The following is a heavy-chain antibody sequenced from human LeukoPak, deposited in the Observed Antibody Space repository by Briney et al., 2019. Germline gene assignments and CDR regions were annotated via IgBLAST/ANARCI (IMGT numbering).Heavy chain of an antibody. D-gene: IGHD3-22*01. Sequence: GASVKVSCKASGGTFSSYAISWVRQAPGQGLEWMGRIIPILGIANYAQKFQGRVRITADKSTSTAYMELSSLRSEDTAVYYCARDLEYGAYYYDSSGYYYGMDVWGQGTTVTVSS. V-gene: IGHV1-69*04. CDR2: IIPILGIA. CDR1: GGTFSSYA. CDR3: ARDLEYGAYYYDSSGYYYGMDV. J-gene: IGHJ6*02.